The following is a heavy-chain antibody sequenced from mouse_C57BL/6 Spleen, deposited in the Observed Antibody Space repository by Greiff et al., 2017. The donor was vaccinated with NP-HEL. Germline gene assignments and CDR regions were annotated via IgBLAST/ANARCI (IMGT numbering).Heavy chain of an antibody. J-gene: IGHJ3*01. CDR2: ISSGSSTI. Sequence: EVKLMESGGGLVKPGGSLKLSCAASGFTFSDYGMHWVRQAPEKGLEWVAYISSGSSTIYYADTVKGRFTISRDNAKNTLFLQMTSLRSEDTAMYYYARGNWASFAYWGQGTLVTVSA. CDR3: ARGNWASFAY. V-gene: IGHV5-17*01. CDR1: GFTFSDYG. D-gene: IGHD4-1*01.